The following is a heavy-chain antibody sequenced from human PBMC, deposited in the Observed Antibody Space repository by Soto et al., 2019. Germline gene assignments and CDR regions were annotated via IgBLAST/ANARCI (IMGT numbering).Heavy chain of an antibody. V-gene: IGHV1-2*02. CDR2: IIPKSGDT. Sequence: ASVNVSCKASGYTFIDYYIHWLRQAPGQGPEWMGWIIPKSGDTKYSEKFQGRVAMTRDTSINTAYMEMTSLRSDDTAVYYCARGFYDSSGFFYAGWFGPWGQGTLVTVSS. CDR1: GYTFIDYY. D-gene: IGHD3-22*01. J-gene: IGHJ5*02. CDR3: ARGFYDSSGFFYAGWFGP.